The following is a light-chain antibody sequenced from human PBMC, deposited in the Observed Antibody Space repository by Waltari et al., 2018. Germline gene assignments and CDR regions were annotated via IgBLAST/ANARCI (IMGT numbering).Light chain of an antibody. CDR1: STDVGGYDS. V-gene: IGLV2-18*01. CDR3: NLYAGSSTLGV. CDR2: DVS. J-gene: IGLJ3*02. Sequence: QSALTPPPSVSGSPGQSVTISCTGISTDVGGYDSVSWYQQSPGTAPKLMISDVSNRPSGVPDRFSGSKSGNTASLTISGLQAEDEADYYCNLYAGSSTLGVFGGGTKLTVL.